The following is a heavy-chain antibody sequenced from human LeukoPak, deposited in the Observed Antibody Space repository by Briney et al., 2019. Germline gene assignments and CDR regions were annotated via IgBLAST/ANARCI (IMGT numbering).Heavy chain of an antibody. V-gene: IGHV1-18*01. CDR2: ISAYNGNT. J-gene: IGHJ4*02. CDR3: ATSADGSYYLY. CDR1: GYTFTSYG. D-gene: IGHD1-26*01. Sequence: ASVKVSCKASGYTFTSYGISWVRQAPGQGLEWMGWISAYNGNTNYAQKLQGRVTMTTDTSTSTAYMELSSLRSEDTAVYYCATSADGSYYLYWGQGTLVTVSS.